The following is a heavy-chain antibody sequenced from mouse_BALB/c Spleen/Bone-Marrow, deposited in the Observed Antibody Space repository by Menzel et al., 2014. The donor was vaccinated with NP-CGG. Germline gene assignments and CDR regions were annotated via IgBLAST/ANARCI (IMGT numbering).Heavy chain of an antibody. CDR1: GFSLTSYG. Sequence: VMLVESGPGPVQPSQSLSITCTVSGFSLTSYGVHWVRQSPGKGLEWLGVIWSGGSTDYNAAFISRLSISKDNSKSQVFFKMNSLQANDTAIYYCATPGTYYFDYWGQGTTLTVSS. CDR2: IWSGGST. V-gene: IGHV2-2*02. CDR3: ATPGTYYFDY. J-gene: IGHJ2*01. D-gene: IGHD3-3*01.